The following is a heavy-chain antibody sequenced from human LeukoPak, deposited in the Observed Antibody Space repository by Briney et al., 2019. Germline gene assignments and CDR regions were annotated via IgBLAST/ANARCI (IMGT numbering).Heavy chain of an antibody. J-gene: IGHJ6*02. Sequence: PSETPSLTCTVSGGSISSSSYYWGWIRQPPGKGLEWIGSIYYSGSTYYNPSLKSRVTISVDTSKNQFSLKLSSVTAADTAVYYCARHEAVAEIYYYYGMDVWGQGTTVTVSS. D-gene: IGHD6-19*01. CDR2: IYYSGST. CDR3: ARHEAVAEIYYYYGMDV. V-gene: IGHV4-39*01. CDR1: GGSISSSSYY.